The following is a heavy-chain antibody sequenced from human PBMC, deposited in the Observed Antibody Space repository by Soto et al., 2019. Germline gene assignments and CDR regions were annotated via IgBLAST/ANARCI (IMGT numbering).Heavy chain of an antibody. D-gene: IGHD2-8*01. CDR2: IRSKANDYAT. CDR1: GFTFSDSA. V-gene: IGHV3-73*02. J-gene: IGHJ4*02. CDR3: TRHEDDILPFDH. Sequence: EVQLVESGGGLVQPGGSLKLSCAASGFTFSDSAMYWVRPASGKGLEWVGRIRSKANDYATAYAASVKGRFTVSRDDSRNTADLQMNSLKTEDTAVYYCTRHEDDILPFDHWGQGIRVTVSS.